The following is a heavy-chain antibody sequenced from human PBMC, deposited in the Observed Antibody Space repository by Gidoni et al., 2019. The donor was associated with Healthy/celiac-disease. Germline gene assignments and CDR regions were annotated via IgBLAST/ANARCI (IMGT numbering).Heavy chain of an antibody. J-gene: IGHJ6*02. D-gene: IGHD4-17*01. CDR2: ISGSGGST. CDR3: AKDIAVTTHNHYYYYYGMDV. V-gene: IGHV3-23*01. Sequence: EVQLLESGGGLVQPGGSLRLSCAAAGFTFSSYAMSWVRQAPGKGLEWVSAISGSGGSTYYADSVKGRFTISRDNSKNTLYLQMNSLRAEDTAVYYCAKDIAVTTHNHYYYYYGMDVWGQGTTVTVSS. CDR1: GFTFSSYA.